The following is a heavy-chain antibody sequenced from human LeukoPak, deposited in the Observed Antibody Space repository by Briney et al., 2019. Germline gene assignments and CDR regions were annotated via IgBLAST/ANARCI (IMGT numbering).Heavy chain of an antibody. Sequence: GASVKVSCTASGYTFTSYGISWVRQAPGQGLEWMRWISAYNGNTNYAQKLQGRVTMTTDTSTSTAYVELRSLRSDDTAVYYCARDGYSSGWFDYWGQGTLVTVSS. J-gene: IGHJ4*02. V-gene: IGHV1-18*01. CDR1: GYTFTSYG. D-gene: IGHD6-19*01. CDR3: ARDGYSSGWFDY. CDR2: ISAYNGNT.